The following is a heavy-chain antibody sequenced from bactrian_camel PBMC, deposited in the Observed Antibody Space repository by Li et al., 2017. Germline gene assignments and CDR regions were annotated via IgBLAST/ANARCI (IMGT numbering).Heavy chain of an antibody. D-gene: IGHD2*01. J-gene: IGHJ4*01. V-gene: IGHV3S53*01. CDR2: ISSAGFI. CDR3: ETFGGGDCPHLVGP. CDR1: GFTSNKCG. Sequence: HVQLVESGGDSVQAGGSLTLSCTVPGFTSNKCGMDWYRQAAGKQREWVSSISSAGFISYTDSVKGRFTISKDQAKDTVYLRMNSLKPEDTAMYFCETFGGGDCPHLVGPGGQGTQVTVS.